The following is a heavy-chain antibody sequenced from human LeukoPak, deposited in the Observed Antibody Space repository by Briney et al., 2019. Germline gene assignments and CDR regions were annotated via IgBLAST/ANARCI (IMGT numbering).Heavy chain of an antibody. CDR3: ATGRRLPIQENWFDP. CDR1: GYTFTSYG. D-gene: IGHD2-21*01. V-gene: IGHV1-18*01. Sequence: ASVKVSCKASGYTFTSYGISWVRQAPGQGLEWMGWISAYNGNTNYAQKLQGRVTMTTDTSTSTAYMELSSLRSEDTAVYYCATGRRLPIQENWFDPWGQGTLVTVSS. CDR2: ISAYNGNT. J-gene: IGHJ5*02.